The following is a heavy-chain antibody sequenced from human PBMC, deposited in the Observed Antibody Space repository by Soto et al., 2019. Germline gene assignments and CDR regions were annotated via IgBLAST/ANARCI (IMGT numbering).Heavy chain of an antibody. Sequence: SVKVSCKASGATFSRYAISWVRQAPGQGHVWMGGPIPIFGTTNYAQKYQGRVTITADKSTSTAYMELSGLISADTAVFYCAGTCCSSGCFFYFVSMEVWRQGTTVTVS. CDR3: AGTCCSSGCFFYFVSMEV. CDR1: GATFSRYA. CDR2: PIPIFGTT. D-gene: IGHD2-2*01. J-gene: IGHJ6*02. V-gene: IGHV1-69*06.